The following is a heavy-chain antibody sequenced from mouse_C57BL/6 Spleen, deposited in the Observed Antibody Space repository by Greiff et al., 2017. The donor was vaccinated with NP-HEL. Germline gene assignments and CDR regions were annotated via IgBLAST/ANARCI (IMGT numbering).Heavy chain of an antibody. CDR1: GYTFTDYY. CDR3: AKGGLRRGFAY. D-gene: IGHD2-4*01. CDR2: INPNNGGT. J-gene: IGHJ3*01. Sequence: EVQLQQSGPELVKPGASVKISCKASGYTFTDYYMNWVKQSHGKSLEWIGDINPNNGGTSYNQKFKGKATVTVDKSSSTAYMELRSLTSEDSAVYYCAKGGLRRGFAYWGQGTLVTVSA. V-gene: IGHV1-26*01.